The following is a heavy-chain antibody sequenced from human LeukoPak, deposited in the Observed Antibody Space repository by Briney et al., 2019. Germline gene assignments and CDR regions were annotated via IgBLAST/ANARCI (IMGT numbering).Heavy chain of an antibody. CDR3: ARVHKTYYYDSSGYYQEIYYFDY. CDR2: IYSGGST. D-gene: IGHD3-22*01. J-gene: IGHJ4*02. CDR1: EFSVGSNY. V-gene: IGHV3-66*01. Sequence: GGSLRLSCAASEFSVGSNYMTWVRQAPGKGLEWVSLIYSGGSTYYADSVKGRFTISRDNAKNSLYLQMNSLRAEDTAVYYCARVHKTYYYDSSGYYQEIYYFDYWGQGTLVTVSS.